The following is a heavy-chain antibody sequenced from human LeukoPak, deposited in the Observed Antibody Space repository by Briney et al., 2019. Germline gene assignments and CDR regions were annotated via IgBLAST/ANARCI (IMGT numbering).Heavy chain of an antibody. V-gene: IGHV3-7*01. Sequence: QPGRSLRLSCEASGFTFDNYLMHWVRQAPGKGLEWVANIKQDRSEKYYVDSVRGRFTISRDNAKISLYLQMNSLRAEDTAVYYCATYSSSNAREFQYWGQGTLVTVSS. CDR2: IKQDRSEK. CDR1: GFTFDNYL. J-gene: IGHJ1*01. CDR3: ATYSSSNAREFQY. D-gene: IGHD2-2*01.